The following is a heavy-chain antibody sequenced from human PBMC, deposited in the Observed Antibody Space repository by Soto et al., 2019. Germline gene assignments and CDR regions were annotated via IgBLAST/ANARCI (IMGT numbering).Heavy chain of an antibody. Sequence: QVQLVESGGGVVQPGRSLRLSCAASGFTFSSYGMHWVRQAPGKGLEWVAVIWYDGSNKYYADSVKGRFTISRDNSKNTLYLQMNSLRAEDTAVYSCARDWEYDFWSGYGLWGQGTLVTVSS. V-gene: IGHV3-33*01. CDR3: ARDWEYDFWSGYGL. D-gene: IGHD3-3*01. CDR1: GFTFSSYG. CDR2: IWYDGSNK. J-gene: IGHJ4*02.